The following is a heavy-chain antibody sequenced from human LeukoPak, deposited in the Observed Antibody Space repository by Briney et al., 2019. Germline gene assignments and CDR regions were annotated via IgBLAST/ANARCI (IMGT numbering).Heavy chain of an antibody. Sequence: PSETLSLTCTVSGGSISSYYWSWIRQPPGKGLEWIGYIYYSGSTNYNPSLKSRVTISVDTSKNQFSLKLSSVTAADTAVYYCARRNCSGGSCYGDYWGQGTLVTVSS. J-gene: IGHJ4*02. CDR1: GGSISSYY. V-gene: IGHV4-59*12. D-gene: IGHD2-15*01. CDR2: IYYSGST. CDR3: ARRNCSGGSCYGDY.